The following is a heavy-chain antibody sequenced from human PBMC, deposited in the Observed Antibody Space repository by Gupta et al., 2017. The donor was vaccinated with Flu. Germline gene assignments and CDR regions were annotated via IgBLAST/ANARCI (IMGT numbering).Heavy chain of an antibody. D-gene: IGHD2-15*01. CDR2: ISNSGSTT. Sequence: GKGLEWVSYISNSGSTTYYAESVKGRFTISRDNAQNSLYLQMNGLRAEDTGVYYCARDSGHCSDASCNHFDYWGQGALVTVSS. J-gene: IGHJ4*02. V-gene: IGHV3-48*03. CDR3: ARDSGHCSDASCNHFDY.